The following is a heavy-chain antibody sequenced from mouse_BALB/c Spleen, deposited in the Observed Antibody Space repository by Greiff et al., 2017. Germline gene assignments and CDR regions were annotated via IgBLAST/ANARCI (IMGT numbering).Heavy chain of an antibody. CDR2: IFPGDGST. Sequence: QVHVKQSGAELVKPGASVKLSCKASGYTFTSYDINWVRQRPEQGLEWIGWIFPGDGSTNYNEKFKGKATLTADTSSSTAYMQLSSLTSEDSAVYFCARLVVTTYYYFDYWGQGTTLTVSS. CDR1: GYTFTSYD. J-gene: IGHJ2*01. CDR3: ARLVVTTYYYFDY. V-gene: IGHV1-85*01. D-gene: IGHD1-1*02.